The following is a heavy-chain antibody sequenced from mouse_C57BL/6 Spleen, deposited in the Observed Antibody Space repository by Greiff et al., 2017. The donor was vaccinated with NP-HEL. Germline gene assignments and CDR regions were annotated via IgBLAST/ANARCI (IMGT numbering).Heavy chain of an antibody. CDR2: FYPGSGSI. J-gene: IGHJ4*01. CDR3: ARHAPAYYSNYDYAMDY. CDR1: GYTFTEYT. D-gene: IGHD2-5*01. Sequence: VQLQQSGAELVKPGASVKLSCKASGYTFTEYTIHWVKQRSGQGLEWIGWFYPGSGSIKYNEKFKDKATLTADKSSSTVYMELSRLTSEDSAVYFCARHAPAYYSNYDYAMDYWGQGTSVTVSS. V-gene: IGHV1-62-2*01.